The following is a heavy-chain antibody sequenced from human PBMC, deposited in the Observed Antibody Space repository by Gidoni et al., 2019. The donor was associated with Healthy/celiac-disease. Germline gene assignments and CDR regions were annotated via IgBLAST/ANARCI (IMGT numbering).Heavy chain of an antibody. J-gene: IGHJ4*02. CDR3: ARGPGTYYDILTGQRGMGGTFDY. CDR2: IYYSGST. Sequence: QVQLQESGPGLVKPSETLSLTGTVSGGYISSYYWSWIRQPPGKGLEWIGDIYYSGSTNYNPSLKSRVTISVDTSKNQFSLKLISVTAADTAVYYCARGPGTYYDILTGQRGMGGTFDYWGQGTLVTVSS. D-gene: IGHD3-9*01. V-gene: IGHV4-59*01. CDR1: GGYISSYY.